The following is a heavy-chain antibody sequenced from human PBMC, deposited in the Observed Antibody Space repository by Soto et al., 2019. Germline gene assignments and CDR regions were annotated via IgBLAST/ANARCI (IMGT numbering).Heavy chain of an antibody. CDR3: ARGYAFDV. CDR1: GDSVSSNSAA. V-gene: IGHV6-1*01. Sequence: QTLSLTCVISGDSVSSNSAAWNWIRQSPSRGLEWLGRTYFRSKWSNDYAVSVEGRITINPDTFKNQFSLQLNSLTPEDTGVYYCARGYAFDVWGQGTMVTVSS. CDR2: TYFRSKWSN. J-gene: IGHJ3*01.